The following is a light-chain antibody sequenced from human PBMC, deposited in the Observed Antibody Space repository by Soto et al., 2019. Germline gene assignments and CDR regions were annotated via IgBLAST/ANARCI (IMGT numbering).Light chain of an antibody. CDR3: QQYSSVWT. Sequence: EIVLTQSLGTLSLSPGERATLSCRASQSFSSNYLAWYQQKPGQAPRILIYGATTRATGIPDRFSGSESGTDFTLTISRLEPEDSAVYYCQQYSSVWTFGQGTKVEIK. CDR1: QSFSSNY. CDR2: GAT. V-gene: IGKV3-20*01. J-gene: IGKJ1*01.